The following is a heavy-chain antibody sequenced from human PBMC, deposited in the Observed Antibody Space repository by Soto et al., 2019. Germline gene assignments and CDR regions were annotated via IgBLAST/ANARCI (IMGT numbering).Heavy chain of an antibody. D-gene: IGHD2-21*02. J-gene: IGHJ6*02. Sequence: EVQLVESGGGLVKPGGSLRLACAASGFTFNTCSMNWVRQAPGKGLEWVSCISSSSTYIYYADSVKGRFTISRDNAKNLLYLQMNSLRAEDTAVYYCARDFGDSKGSYYYYGMDVWGQGTTVTVSS. V-gene: IGHV3-21*01. CDR1: GFTFNTCS. CDR2: ISSSSTYI. CDR3: ARDFGDSKGSYYYYGMDV.